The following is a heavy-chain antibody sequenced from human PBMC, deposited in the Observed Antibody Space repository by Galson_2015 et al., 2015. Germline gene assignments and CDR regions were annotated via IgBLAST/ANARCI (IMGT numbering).Heavy chain of an antibody. Sequence: ASGFTFSDYYMSWIRQAPGKGLEWVSYISASSTTKYYAGSVKGRFTVSRDKAKNSLYLQMKSLRAEDTAVYYCARSLYWNHAGDVDYWGQGTLVTVSS. D-gene: IGHD2-8*02. J-gene: IGHJ4*02. V-gene: IGHV3-11*01. CDR3: ARSLYWNHAGDVDY. CDR1: GFTFSDYY. CDR2: ISASSTTK.